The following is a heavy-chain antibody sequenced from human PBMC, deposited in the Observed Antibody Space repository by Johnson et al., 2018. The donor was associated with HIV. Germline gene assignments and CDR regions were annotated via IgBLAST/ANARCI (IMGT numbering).Heavy chain of an antibody. D-gene: IGHD3-3*01. Sequence: QVQLVESGGGVVQPGGSLRLSCAASGFTFSRYGMHWVRQAPGKGLEWVAVIPYDGSNTYYADSVKGRFTISRDNSKNTLYLQMNSLRAEDTAVYYCARGSITIFGVVNPHAFDIWGQGTMVTVSS. V-gene: IGHV3-30*03. CDR2: IPYDGSNT. CDR3: ARGSITIFGVVNPHAFDI. CDR1: GFTFSRYG. J-gene: IGHJ3*02.